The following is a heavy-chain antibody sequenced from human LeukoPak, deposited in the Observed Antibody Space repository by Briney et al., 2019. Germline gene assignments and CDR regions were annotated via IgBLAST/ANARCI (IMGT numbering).Heavy chain of an antibody. D-gene: IGHD3-16*01. CDR1: GLSISDYY. J-gene: IGHJ4*02. CDR2: ITSGGAST. CDR3: TRQRRGTYYAFDS. V-gene: IGHV3-11*01. Sequence: GGSLRLSCDASGLSISDYYMSWIRQSPGKGLEWISYITSGGASTNYADSVKGRFTIPRDKAKNSVALQLNSLRAEDTAVYYCTRQRRGTYYAFDSWGQGTLVTVSS.